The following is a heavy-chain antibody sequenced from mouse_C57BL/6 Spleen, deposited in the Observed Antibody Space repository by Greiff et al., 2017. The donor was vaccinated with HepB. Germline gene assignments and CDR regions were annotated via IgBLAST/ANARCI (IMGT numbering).Heavy chain of an antibody. CDR1: GFSLTSYA. CDR2: IWTGGGT. D-gene: IGHD1-1*01. J-gene: IGHJ2*01. V-gene: IGHV2-9-1*01. Sequence: QVQLKQSGPGLVAPSQSLSITCTVSGFSLTSYAISWVRQPPGKGLEWLGVIWTGGGTNYNSALKSRLSISKDNSKSQVFLKMNSLQTDDTARYYCARNFGGSSQSFFDYWGQGTTLTVSS. CDR3: ARNFGGSSQSFFDY.